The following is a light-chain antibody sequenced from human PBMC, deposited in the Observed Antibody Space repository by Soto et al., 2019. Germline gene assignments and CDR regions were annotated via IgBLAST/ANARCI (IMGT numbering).Light chain of an antibody. Sequence: EIVLTQSPATMSLSPGERAILSCRASQSVSSYLAWYQQKPGQPPRLLIYDASNRATGIPARFSGSGSGTDFTLTISGLEPEDFAVYYCQQRSNWRTFGQGTNLELK. J-gene: IGKJ2*01. CDR1: QSVSSY. V-gene: IGKV3-11*01. CDR3: QQRSNWRT. CDR2: DAS.